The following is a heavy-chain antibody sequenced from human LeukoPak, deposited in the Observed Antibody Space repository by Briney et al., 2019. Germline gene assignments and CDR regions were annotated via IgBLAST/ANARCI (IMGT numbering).Heavy chain of an antibody. Sequence: PGGSLRLSCAASGFTFSDHYMSWIRQAPGKGLEWVSYICSSGSTIYYADSVKGRFTISRDNSKNTLYLQMNSLRAEGTAVYYCAMGRVWHFDYWGQGTLVTVSS. CDR2: ICSSGSTI. CDR3: AMGRVWHFDY. D-gene: IGHD3-16*01. V-gene: IGHV3-11*01. J-gene: IGHJ4*02. CDR1: GFTFSDHY.